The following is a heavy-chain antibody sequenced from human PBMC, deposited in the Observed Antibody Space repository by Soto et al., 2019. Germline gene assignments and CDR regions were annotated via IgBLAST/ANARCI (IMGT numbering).Heavy chain of an antibody. CDR1: GFTFSSYA. V-gene: IGHV3-33*01. D-gene: IGHD6-19*01. Sequence: GGSLRLSCAASGFTFSSYAMHWVRQAPGKGLEWVAVILYEGRNKYYIDSVKGRFTMDRDNSKKTLYLQMNSLGAEDTAVYYCARPIAVAGPLPALEYYMDVWGKGTTVTVSS. CDR3: ARPIAVAGPLPALEYYMDV. J-gene: IGHJ6*03. CDR2: ILYEGRNK.